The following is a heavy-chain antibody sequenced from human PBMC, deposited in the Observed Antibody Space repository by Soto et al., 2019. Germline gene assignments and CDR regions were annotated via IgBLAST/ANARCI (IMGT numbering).Heavy chain of an antibody. CDR1: GYIFVNYG. Sequence: QVQLVQSGDEVKKPGASVKVSCKASGYIFVNYGIAWVRQAPRQGLEWMGWISPYTSNTHSASKVQGRLTMTTDTSTSTAYMDLGSLTSDDTAVYYCVMVDNYVTPTPQDVWGQGTTVTVSS. D-gene: IGHD3-16*01. CDR3: VMVDNYVTPTPQDV. V-gene: IGHV1-18*01. CDR2: ISPYTSNT. J-gene: IGHJ6*02.